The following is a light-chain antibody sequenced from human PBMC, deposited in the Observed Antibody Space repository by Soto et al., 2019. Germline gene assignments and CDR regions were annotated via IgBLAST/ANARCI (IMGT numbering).Light chain of an antibody. J-gene: IGLJ1*01. CDR1: SSDVGGFNY. V-gene: IGLV2-14*01. CDR2: EVS. Sequence: SALTQPASVSGSPGQSITISCTGTSSDVGGFNYVSWYQQHPGKAPKLIIYEVSNRPSGVSNHFSGSKSGNTASLTISGLQAEDEADYYCSSYTGSTILYVFGTGTKVTVL. CDR3: SSYTGSTILYV.